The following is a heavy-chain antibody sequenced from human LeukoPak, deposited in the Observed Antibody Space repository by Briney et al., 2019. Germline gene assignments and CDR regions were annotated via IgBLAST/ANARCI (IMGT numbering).Heavy chain of an antibody. CDR2: IYYSGST. D-gene: IGHD3-16*01. Sequence: PSETLSLTCAVYGGSFSGYYWSWIRQPPGKGLEWIGYIYYSGSTTYNPSLKSRVTISVDTSKNQFSLKLTSVTAADTGVYYCVRHPRGGPYFDYWGQGTRVTVSS. J-gene: IGHJ4*02. CDR1: GGSFSGYY. V-gene: IGHV4-59*01. CDR3: VRHPRGGPYFDY.